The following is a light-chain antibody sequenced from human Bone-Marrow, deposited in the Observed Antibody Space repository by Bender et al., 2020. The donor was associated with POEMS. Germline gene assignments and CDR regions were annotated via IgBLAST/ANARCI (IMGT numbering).Light chain of an antibody. CDR2: SSH. V-gene: IGLV1-44*01. CDR1: SSNIVAHA. Sequence: QSVLTQPPSASGTPGQRVTISCSGGSSNIVAHAVNWYQHLPGTAPKLLIYSSHRRPSEVPDRFSGSRSGTSASLAISGLQSDDEGDYYCYSYAGTNTAWLFGGGTKLTVL. J-gene: IGLJ3*02. CDR3: YSYAGTNTAWL.